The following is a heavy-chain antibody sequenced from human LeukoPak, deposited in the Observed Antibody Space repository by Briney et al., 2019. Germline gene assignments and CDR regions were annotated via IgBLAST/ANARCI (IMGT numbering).Heavy chain of an antibody. V-gene: IGHV4-4*07. D-gene: IGHD3-22*01. J-gene: IGHJ3*02. Sequence: PSETLSLTCTVSGGSISSYYWSWIRQPAGKGLEWIGRIYTSGSTNYNPSLKSRVTMSVDTSKNQFSLKLSSVTAADTAVYYCARGDSSGYYNDAFDIWGQGTMVTVSS. CDR1: GGSISSYY. CDR3: ARGDSSGYYNDAFDI. CDR2: IYTSGST.